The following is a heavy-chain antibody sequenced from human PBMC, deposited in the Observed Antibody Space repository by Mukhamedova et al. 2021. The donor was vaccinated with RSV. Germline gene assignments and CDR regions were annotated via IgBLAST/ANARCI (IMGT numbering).Heavy chain of an antibody. V-gene: IGHV1-2*06. D-gene: IGHD4-17*01. CDR3: ARGYGDPSDAFDI. Sequence: MGRINPNSGGTNYAQKFQGRVTMTRDTSISTAYMELSRLRSDDTAVYYCARGYGDPSDAFDICGQGTMVTVS. CDR2: INPNSGGT. J-gene: IGHJ3*02.